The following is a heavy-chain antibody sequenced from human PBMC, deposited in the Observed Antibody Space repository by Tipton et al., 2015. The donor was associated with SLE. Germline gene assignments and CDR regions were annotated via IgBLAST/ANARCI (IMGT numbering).Heavy chain of an antibody. V-gene: IGHV4-4*07. J-gene: IGHJ4*02. CDR3: ARDLAGVKDY. D-gene: IGHD3-10*01. CDR2: IYTSGTT. Sequence: TLSLTCTVSEGYISNAFYWSWIRQPAGKGLEWIGRIYTSGTTRYNPSLKSRVTMSVDTSKNQFSLRLSSVTAADTGMYYCARDLAGVKDYWGQGPLVTVSS. CDR1: EGYISNAFY.